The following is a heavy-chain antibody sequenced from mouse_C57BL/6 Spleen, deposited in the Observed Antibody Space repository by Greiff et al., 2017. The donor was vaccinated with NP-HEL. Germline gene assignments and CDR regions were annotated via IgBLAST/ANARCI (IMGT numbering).Heavy chain of an antibody. CDR1: GYTFTSYW. D-gene: IGHD1-1*01. Sequence: VQLQQPGAELVMPGASVKLSCKASGYTFTSYWMHWVKQRPGQGLEWIGEIDPSDSYTNYNQKFKGKSTLTVDKSSSTAYMQLSSLTSEDSAVYYCARRVTTVVPYWYFDVWGTGTTVTVSS. V-gene: IGHV1-69*01. CDR3: ARRVTTVVPYWYFDV. CDR2: IDPSDSYT. J-gene: IGHJ1*03.